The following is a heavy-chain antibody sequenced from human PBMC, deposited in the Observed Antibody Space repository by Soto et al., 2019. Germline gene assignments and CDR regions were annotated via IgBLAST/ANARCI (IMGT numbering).Heavy chain of an antibody. J-gene: IGHJ4*02. CDR1: GHTFTGNH. CDR2: IDLDTDNR. V-gene: IGHV1-2*02. Sequence: QVQLVQSGAEVKKPGASVKVSCKASGHTFTGNHMHWVRQAPGQGLEWMAYIDLDTDNRAYAQKFQGRVTTTRDTSITTAYMELSGLRSDDTAVYYCGLEPTGTGGFDYWGQGTLVTVSS. D-gene: IGHD7-27*01. CDR3: GLEPTGTGGFDY.